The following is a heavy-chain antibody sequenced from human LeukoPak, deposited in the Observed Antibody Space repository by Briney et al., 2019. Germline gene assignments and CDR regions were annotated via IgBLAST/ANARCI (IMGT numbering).Heavy chain of an antibody. CDR1: GGSISSYY. D-gene: IGHD6-19*01. Sequence: SETLSLTCTVSGGSISSYYWSWIRQPAGKGLEWSGRIYTSGSTNYNPSLKSRVPMSVDTSKNQFSLELSSVTAADTAVYYCARGRRSSGWSPSGYWGQGTLVSVSS. V-gene: IGHV4-4*07. J-gene: IGHJ4*02. CDR3: ARGRRSSGWSPSGY. CDR2: IYTSGST.